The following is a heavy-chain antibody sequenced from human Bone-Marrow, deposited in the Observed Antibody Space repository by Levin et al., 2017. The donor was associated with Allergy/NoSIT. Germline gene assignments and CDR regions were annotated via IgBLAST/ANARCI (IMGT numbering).Heavy chain of an antibody. CDR3: ARGDLRYFDWPRPNDAFDI. V-gene: IGHV1-2*02. Sequence: GESLKISCKASGYTFTGYYMHWVRQAPGQGLEWMGWINPNSGGTNYAQKFQGRVTMTRDTSISTAYMELSRLRSDDTAVYYCARGDLRYFDWPRPNDAFDIWGQGTMVTVSS. CDR2: INPNSGGT. J-gene: IGHJ3*02. D-gene: IGHD3-9*01. CDR1: GYTFTGYY.